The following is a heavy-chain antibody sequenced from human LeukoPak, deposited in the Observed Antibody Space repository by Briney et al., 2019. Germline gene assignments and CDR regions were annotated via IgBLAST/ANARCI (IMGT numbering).Heavy chain of an antibody. J-gene: IGHJ5*02. CDR3: ATGLDYSSSWGWFDP. V-gene: IGHV1-2*02. D-gene: IGHD6-13*01. Sequence: ASVKVSCKASGYTFTGFYMHWVRQAPGQGLEWMGWINPNTGGTTYAKKFRGRVTMTRDTSITTAYMELSGLTSDDTAVYYCATGLDYSSSWGWFDPWGQGTLVTVSS. CDR2: INPNTGGT. CDR1: GYTFTGFY.